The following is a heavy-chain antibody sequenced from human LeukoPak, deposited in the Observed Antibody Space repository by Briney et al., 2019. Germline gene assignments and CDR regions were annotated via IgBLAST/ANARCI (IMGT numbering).Heavy chain of an antibody. CDR3: ASYPRYSSSPPFDY. Sequence: ASVKVSCKXSGYIFTGQDMHWVRQAPGQGLEWMGWINPNTGGTHYAQRFQGRVTMTRDTSISTAYMELSSLRSDDTAVYYCASYPRYSSSPPFDYWGQGTLVTVSS. D-gene: IGHD6-6*01. J-gene: IGHJ4*02. V-gene: IGHV1-2*02. CDR1: GYIFTGQD. CDR2: INPNTGGT.